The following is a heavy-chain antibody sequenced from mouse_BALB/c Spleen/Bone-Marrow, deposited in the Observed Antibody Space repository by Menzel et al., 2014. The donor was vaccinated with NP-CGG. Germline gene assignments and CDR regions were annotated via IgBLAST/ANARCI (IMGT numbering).Heavy chain of an antibody. V-gene: IGHV5-12-1*01. CDR2: ISSGGGST. Sequence: EVKLMESGGGLVKPGGSLKLSCAASGFAFSSHDMSWVRQTPEKRLEWVAYISSGGGSTYYSDTVKGRFTISRDNAKNTLYLQMSSLKSEDTAMYYCVRQGAVAATRGFAYWGQGTLATVSA. D-gene: IGHD1-1*01. J-gene: IGHJ3*01. CDR1: GFAFSSHD. CDR3: VRQGAVAATRGFAY.